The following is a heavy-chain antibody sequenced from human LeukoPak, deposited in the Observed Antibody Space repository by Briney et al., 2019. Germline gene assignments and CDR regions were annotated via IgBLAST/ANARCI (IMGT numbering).Heavy chain of an antibody. CDR1: GFTFSSYG. Sequence: GGSLRLSCAASGFTFSSYGMHWVRQAPGKGLDWVAFIRYDGSNKYYADSAKGRFTISRDNSKNTVYLQMNSLRAEDTAVYYCAKDATTVTSQGDYWGQGTLVTVSS. CDR3: AKDATTVTSQGDY. J-gene: IGHJ4*02. V-gene: IGHV3-30*02. CDR2: IRYDGSNK. D-gene: IGHD4-17*01.